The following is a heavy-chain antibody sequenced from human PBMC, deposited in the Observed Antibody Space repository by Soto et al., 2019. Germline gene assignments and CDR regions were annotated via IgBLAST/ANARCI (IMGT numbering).Heavy chain of an antibody. D-gene: IGHD2-15*01. CDR3: AASSGGVYYYGMDV. CDR1: GVTFSSYA. Sequence: SVKVSCKASGVTFSSYAISWVRQTPGQGLEWMGGIIPSFGTANYAQKFQGRVTITADKSTSTAYMELSSLRSEDTAVYYCAASSGGVYYYGMDVWGQGTTVTVSS. CDR2: IIPSFGTA. V-gene: IGHV1-69*06. J-gene: IGHJ6*02.